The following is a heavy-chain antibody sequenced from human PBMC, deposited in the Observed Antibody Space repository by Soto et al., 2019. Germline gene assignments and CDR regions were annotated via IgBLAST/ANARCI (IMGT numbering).Heavy chain of an antibody. J-gene: IGHJ6*02. D-gene: IGHD2-21*02. Sequence: HPGGSLRLSCEVSGFTFSMYSMSWVRQSPGKGLEWVAKIPQDGVDGHYADSVKGRFTISRDNGKNSLYLQLNNLRAEDTAVYYRARDHLILPAHDFFYGSDVWGRGATVTVSS. CDR1: GFTFSMYS. CDR3: ARDHLILPAHDFFYGSDV. V-gene: IGHV3-7*03. CDR2: IPQDGVDG.